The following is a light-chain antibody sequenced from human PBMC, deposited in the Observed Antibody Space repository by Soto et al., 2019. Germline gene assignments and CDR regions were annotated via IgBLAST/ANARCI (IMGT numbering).Light chain of an antibody. CDR3: QQYGSSPYN. Sequence: EIVLTQSPGTLSLSPGERATLSCRASQSVSSSYLAWYEQKPGRAPRLLIYGTSNRATGIPDRFSGSGSGTDFTLTISRLEPEDFAVYYCQQYGSSPYNFGQGT. CDR2: GTS. J-gene: IGKJ2*01. CDR1: QSVSSSY. V-gene: IGKV3-20*01.